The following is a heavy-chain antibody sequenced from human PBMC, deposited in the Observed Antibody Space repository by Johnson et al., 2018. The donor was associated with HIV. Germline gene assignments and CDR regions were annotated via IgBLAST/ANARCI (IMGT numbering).Heavy chain of an antibody. CDR3: AKDTLLESGFDI. J-gene: IGHJ3*02. Sequence: VQLVESGGGLVQPGRSLRLSCAASGFTFDDYAMHWVRQAPGKGLEWVSGISWNSGSIGYADSVKGRFTISRDNAKNSLYLQMNSLRAEDTALYYCAKDTLLESGFDIWDQGTMVTVSS. CDR2: ISWNSGSI. CDR1: GFTFDDYA. D-gene: IGHD3-3*02. V-gene: IGHV3-9*01.